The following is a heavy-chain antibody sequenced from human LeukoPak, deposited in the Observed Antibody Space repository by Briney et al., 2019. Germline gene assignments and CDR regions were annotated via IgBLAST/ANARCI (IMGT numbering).Heavy chain of an antibody. CDR1: GYTFTSYD. Sequence: ASVKVSCKASGYTFTSYDINWVRQATGQGLEWMGWMNPNSGNTGYAQKFQGRVTMTTDTSTSTAYMELRSLRSDDTAVYYCAYLWFGEKGADYWGQGTLVTVSS. D-gene: IGHD3-10*01. CDR2: MNPNSGNT. V-gene: IGHV1-8*01. CDR3: AYLWFGEKGADY. J-gene: IGHJ4*02.